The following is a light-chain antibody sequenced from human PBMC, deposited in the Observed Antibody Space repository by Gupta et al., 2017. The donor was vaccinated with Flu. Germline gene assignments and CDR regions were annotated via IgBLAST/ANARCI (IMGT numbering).Light chain of an antibody. CDR1: SGSIADNY. J-gene: IGLJ3*02. CDR3: QSYDTTIQV. CDR2: EDD. Sequence: NFILTQPHSVSESPGKTVTISCTRSSGSIADNYVQWYQQHPGSAPTAVIYEDDLRPSGVPDRFSGSIDSSSNSASLTISGLKNEDEDDYYCQSYDTTIQVFGGGTKVTVL. V-gene: IGLV6-57*03.